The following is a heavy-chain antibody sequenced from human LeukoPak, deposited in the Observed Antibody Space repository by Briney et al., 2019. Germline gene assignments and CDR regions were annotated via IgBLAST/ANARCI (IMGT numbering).Heavy chain of an antibody. J-gene: IGHJ4*02. Sequence: PGRSLRLSCAASGFTFSSYGMHWVRQAPGKGLGWVAVISYDGSNKYYADSVKGRFTISRDNSKNTLYLQMNSLRAEDTAVYYCAKDQFSHWGQGTLVTVSS. CDR2: ISYDGSNK. CDR3: AKDQFSH. V-gene: IGHV3-30*18. CDR1: GFTFSSYG.